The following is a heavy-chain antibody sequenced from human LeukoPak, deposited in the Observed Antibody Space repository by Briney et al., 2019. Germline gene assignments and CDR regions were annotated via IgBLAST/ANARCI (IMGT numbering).Heavy chain of an antibody. V-gene: IGHV3-30*03. Sequence: SGGSLRLSCAASGFTFSSYGMLWVRQAPGKGLEWVAVISYDGSNKYYADSVKGRFTISRDNSKNTLYLQMNSLRAEDTAVYYCAPLSTSSLNWGQGTLVTVSS. CDR2: ISYDGSNK. J-gene: IGHJ4*02. CDR3: APLSTSSLN. D-gene: IGHD6-6*01. CDR1: GFTFSSYG.